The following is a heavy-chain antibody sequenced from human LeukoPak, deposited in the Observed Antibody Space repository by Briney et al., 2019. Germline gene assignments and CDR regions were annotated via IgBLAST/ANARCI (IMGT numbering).Heavy chain of an antibody. V-gene: IGHV3-11*01. CDR3: ARDLNVGMDV. Sequence: GGSLRLSCEASGFTFSDYYVNWIRQAPGKGLEWLSYISGRGHKILYADSVEGRFTIFRDNAQNLLFLHMENLRVEDSGIYYCARDLNVGMDVWGRGTTVTVAS. J-gene: IGHJ6*02. CDR1: GFTFSDYY. CDR2: ISGRGHKI.